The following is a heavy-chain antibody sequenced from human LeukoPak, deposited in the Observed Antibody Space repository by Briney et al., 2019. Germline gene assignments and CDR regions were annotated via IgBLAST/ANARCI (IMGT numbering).Heavy chain of an antibody. Sequence: SETLSLTCAVHGGSFSGYYWSWIRQPPGKGLEWIGEINHSGSTNYNPSLKSRVTISVDTSKNQFSLKLSSVTAADTAVYYCARVRKAVAGTPSTFDYWGQGTLVTVSS. CDR3: ARVRKAVAGTPSTFDY. CDR2: INHSGST. J-gene: IGHJ4*02. V-gene: IGHV4-34*01. CDR1: GGSFSGYY. D-gene: IGHD6-19*01.